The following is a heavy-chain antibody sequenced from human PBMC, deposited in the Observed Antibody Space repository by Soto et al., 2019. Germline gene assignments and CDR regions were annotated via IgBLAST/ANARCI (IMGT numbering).Heavy chain of an antibody. Sequence: LSLTCTVSGGSISSGGYYWSWIRQHPGKGLEWIGYIYYSGSTYYNPSLKSRVTISVDTSKNQFSLKLSSVTAADTAVYYCARARRFLEWLLSSYYYYGMDVRGQGTTVTVS. CDR2: IYYSGST. J-gene: IGHJ6*02. D-gene: IGHD3-3*01. CDR3: ARARRFLEWLLSSYYYYGMDV. CDR1: GGSISSGGYY. V-gene: IGHV4-31*03.